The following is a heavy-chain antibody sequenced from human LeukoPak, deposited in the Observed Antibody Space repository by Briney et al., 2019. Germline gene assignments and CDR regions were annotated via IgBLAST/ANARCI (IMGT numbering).Heavy chain of an antibody. CDR2: ISYDGSEI. CDR1: GFTFGGYG. V-gene: IGHV3-30*18. D-gene: IGHD5-18*01. CDR3: AKDREGRGYNYGTFFDS. Sequence: GGSLRLYCAASGFTFGGYGFHWVRQAPGKGLEWVASISYDGSEIYYAESVKGRFTISRDNSKNTLYVQMNSLRAEDTAVYSCAKDREGRGYNYGTFFDSWGQGTRVTLSS. J-gene: IGHJ4*02.